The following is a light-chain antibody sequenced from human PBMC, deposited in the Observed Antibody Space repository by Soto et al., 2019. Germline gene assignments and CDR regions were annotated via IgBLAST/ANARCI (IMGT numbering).Light chain of an antibody. CDR2: LNSDGSH. CDR1: SGHSSYA. CDR3: QTWGTGIVV. Sequence: QSVLTQSPSASASPGASVKLTCTLSSGHSSYAIAWHQQQPEKGPRYLMKLNSDGSHSKGDGIPDRFSGSSSGAERYLTISSLQSEDEADYYCQTWGTGIVVFGGGTKLTVL. V-gene: IGLV4-69*01. J-gene: IGLJ2*01.